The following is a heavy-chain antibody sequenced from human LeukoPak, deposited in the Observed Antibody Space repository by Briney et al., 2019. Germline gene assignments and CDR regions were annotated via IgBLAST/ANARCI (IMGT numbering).Heavy chain of an antibody. J-gene: IGHJ5*02. V-gene: IGHV4-31*03. Sequence: PSETLSLTCTVSGGSISSGGYYWSWIRQHPGKGLEWIGYIYYSGSTYYNPSLKSRVTLSVDTSKNQFSLKLSSVTAADTAVYYCARGLVVVPAATWFDPWGQGTLVTVSS. CDR2: IYYSGST. CDR1: GGSISSGGYY. D-gene: IGHD2-2*01. CDR3: ARGLVVVPAATWFDP.